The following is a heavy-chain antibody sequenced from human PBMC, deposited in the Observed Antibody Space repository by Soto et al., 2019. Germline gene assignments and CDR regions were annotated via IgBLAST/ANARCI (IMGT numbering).Heavy chain of an antibody. CDR1: GGSISSSNW. J-gene: IGHJ5*02. V-gene: IGHV4-4*02. Sequence: SETLSLTCAVSGGSISSSNWWSWVRQPPGKGLEWIGEIYHSGSTNYNPSLKSRVTISVDKSKNQFSLKLSSVTAADMAVYYCARGGSSSQYNWFDPWGQGTLVTVSS. D-gene: IGHD6-13*01. CDR3: ARGGSSSQYNWFDP. CDR2: IYHSGST.